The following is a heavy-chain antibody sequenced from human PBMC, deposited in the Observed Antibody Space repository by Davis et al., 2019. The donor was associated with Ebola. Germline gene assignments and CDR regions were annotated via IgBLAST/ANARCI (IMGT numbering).Heavy chain of an antibody. V-gene: IGHV3-30*03. J-gene: IGHJ4*02. D-gene: IGHD2-8*01. CDR3: MTYGVVGKTHFDY. CDR1: GFSFGVYA. CDR2: ISFEGKNK. Sequence: PGGSLRLSCAASGFSFGVYAMHWVRQAPGKGLEWLALISFEGKNKYYADSVKGRFTIFRDNSKNTLYLQMNSLRVEDTAVYYCMTYGVVGKTHFDYWGQGTLVAVSS.